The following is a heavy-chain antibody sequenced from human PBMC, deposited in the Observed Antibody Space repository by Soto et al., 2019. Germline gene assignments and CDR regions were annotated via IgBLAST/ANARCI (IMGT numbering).Heavy chain of an antibody. D-gene: IGHD3-16*01. J-gene: IGHJ4*02. CDR1: GFTFSSYG. V-gene: IGHV3-30*18. CDR3: AKVDYIWGRNLDY. Sequence: GGSLRLSCAASGFTFSSYGMHWVRQAPGKGLEWVAVISYDGSNKYYADSVKGRFTISRDNSKNTLYLQMNSLRAEDTAVYYCAKVDYIWGRNLDYWGQGTLVTVSS. CDR2: ISYDGSNK.